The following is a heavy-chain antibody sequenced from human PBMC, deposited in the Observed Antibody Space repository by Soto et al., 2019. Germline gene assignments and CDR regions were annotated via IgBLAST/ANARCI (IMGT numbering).Heavy chain of an antibody. CDR1: GGTFSSYA. J-gene: IGHJ4*02. CDR3: ARVEQQLVPYYFDY. Sequence: ASVKVSCKASGGTFSSYAISWVRQAPGQGLEWMGGIIPIFGTANYAQKFQGRVTITADESTRTAYMELSSVTAADTAVYYCARVEQQLVPYYFDYWGQGTLVTVSS. V-gene: IGHV1-69*13. D-gene: IGHD6-13*01. CDR2: IIPIFGTA.